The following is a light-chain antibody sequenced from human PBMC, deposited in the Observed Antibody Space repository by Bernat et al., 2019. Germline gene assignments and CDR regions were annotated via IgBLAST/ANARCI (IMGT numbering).Light chain of an antibody. V-gene: IGLV2-8*01. CDR3: SSFACFNNDVL. Sequence: QSALTQPPSASGSPGQSVTISCTGSSSDIGGSKYVSWYQLHPGNVPKLILFEVTKRPSGVPDRFSGSKSGNTASLTVSGLQAEDEAHYFCSSFACFNNDVLIGGGTKLTVL. CDR1: SSDIGGSKY. J-gene: IGLJ2*01. CDR2: EVT.